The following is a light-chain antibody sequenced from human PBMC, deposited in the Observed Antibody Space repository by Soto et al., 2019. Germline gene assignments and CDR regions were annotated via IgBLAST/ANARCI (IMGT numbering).Light chain of an antibody. J-gene: IGLJ3*02. V-gene: IGLV2-14*03. Sequence: QSVLTQPASVSGSPGQSITISCIGTSSDIGAYKYVSWYQQHPGTAPKLLIYAVSNRPSGVSDRFFGYKSGNTASLTISGLQTDDEAEYYCSSYTSSSTLVFGGGTKVTVL. CDR2: AVS. CDR3: SSYTSSSTLV. CDR1: SSDIGAYKY.